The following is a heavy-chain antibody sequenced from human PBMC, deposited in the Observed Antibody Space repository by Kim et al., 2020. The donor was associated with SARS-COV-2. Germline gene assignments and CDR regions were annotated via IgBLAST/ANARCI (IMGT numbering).Heavy chain of an antibody. CDR1: GYSFTSYW. Sequence: GESLKISCKGSGYSFTSYWIGWVRQMPGKGLEWMGIIYPGDSDTRYSPSFQGQVTISADKSISTAYLQWSSLKASDTAMYYCARQRYRYSYGPTYNWFDPWGQGTLVTVSS. CDR3: ARQRYRYSYGPTYNWFDP. D-gene: IGHD5-18*01. J-gene: IGHJ5*02. V-gene: IGHV5-51*01. CDR2: IYPGDSDT.